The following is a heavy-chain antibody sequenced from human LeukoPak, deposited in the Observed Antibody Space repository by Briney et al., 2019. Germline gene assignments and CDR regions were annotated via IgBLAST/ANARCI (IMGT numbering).Heavy chain of an antibody. Sequence: GRSLRLSCAASGFTFDDYAMHWVRQAPGKGLEWVSGISWNSGSIGYADSVKGRFTISRDNAKNSLYLQMNSLRSEDTAVYYCARVPPNSGSYRRTTLRSYYFDYWGQGTLVTVSS. CDR2: ISWNSGSI. CDR3: ARVPPNSGSYRRTTLRSYYFDY. V-gene: IGHV3-9*01. J-gene: IGHJ4*02. D-gene: IGHD1-26*01. CDR1: GFTFDDYA.